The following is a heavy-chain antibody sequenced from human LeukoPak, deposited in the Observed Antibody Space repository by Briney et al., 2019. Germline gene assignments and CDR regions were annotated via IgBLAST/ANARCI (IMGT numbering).Heavy chain of an antibody. D-gene: IGHD7-27*01. CDR2: INPNSGGT. V-gene: IGHV1-2*02. J-gene: IGHJ4*02. Sequence: GASVKVSCKASGYTFTGYYMHWVRQDPGQGLEWMGWINPNSGGTNYAQKFQGRVTMTTDTSISTAYMELSRLRSDDTAVYYCARDYWGSAGYWGQGTLVTVSS. CDR3: ARDYWGSAGY. CDR1: GYTFTGYY.